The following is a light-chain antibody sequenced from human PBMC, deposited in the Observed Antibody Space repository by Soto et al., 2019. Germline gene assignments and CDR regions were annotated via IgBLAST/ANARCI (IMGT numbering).Light chain of an antibody. J-gene: IGKJ4*01. V-gene: IGKV1-39*01. CDR1: QSISSY. CDR2: AAS. CDR3: QQYDNLPIT. Sequence: DIQMAQSPSSLSASVVDRVTITCRASQSISSYLNWYQQKPGKAPKLLIYAASSLQSGVPSRFSGSGSGTDFTLTISSLQPEDIATYYCQQYDNLPITVGGGTKVDIK.